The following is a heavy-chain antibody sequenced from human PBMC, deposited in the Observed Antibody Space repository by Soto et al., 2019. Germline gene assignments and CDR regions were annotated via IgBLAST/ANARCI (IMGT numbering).Heavy chain of an antibody. V-gene: IGHV1-18*01. Sequence: ASVKVSCKASGYTFTSYGISWVRQAPGQGLEWMGWISAYNGNTNYAQKLQGRVTMTTDTSTSTAYMELRSLRSDDTAVYYCAREESVYCSGGRCYKFDYWGQGTLVTVSS. D-gene: IGHD2-15*01. CDR2: ISAYNGNT. J-gene: IGHJ4*02. CDR1: GYTFTSYG. CDR3: AREESVYCSGGRCYKFDY.